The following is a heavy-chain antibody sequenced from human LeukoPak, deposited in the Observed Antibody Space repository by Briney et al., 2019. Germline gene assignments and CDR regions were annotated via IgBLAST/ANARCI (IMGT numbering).Heavy chain of an antibody. CDR3: AKVGYDYVWVNYRYTSHYFDY. CDR1: GFTFSSYA. D-gene: IGHD3-16*02. Sequence: GGSLRLSCAASGFTFSSYAMSWVRQAPGKGLEWVSAISGSGGSTYYADSVKGRFTISRDNSKNTLYLQMNSLRAEDTAVYYCAKVGYDYVWVNYRYTSHYFDYWGQGTLVTVSS. J-gene: IGHJ4*02. V-gene: IGHV3-23*01. CDR2: ISGSGGST.